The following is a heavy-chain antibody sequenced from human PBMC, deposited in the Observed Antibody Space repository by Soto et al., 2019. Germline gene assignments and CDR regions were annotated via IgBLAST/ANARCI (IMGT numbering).Heavy chain of an antibody. CDR3: AKQQGPGTPYYYAMDV. D-gene: IGHD1-1*01. CDR1: GFTFSSYA. CDR2: IRSSGDRT. Sequence: EVQLLESGGGLVQPGGSLRLSCAASGFTFSSYAMSWGRQAPGKGLEWVSVIRSSGDRTYYADSVKGRFTISRDNSKNTLYMQMNILRAEDTAVYYCAKQQGPGTPYYYAMDVWGQGTTVTVSS. J-gene: IGHJ6*02. V-gene: IGHV3-23*01.